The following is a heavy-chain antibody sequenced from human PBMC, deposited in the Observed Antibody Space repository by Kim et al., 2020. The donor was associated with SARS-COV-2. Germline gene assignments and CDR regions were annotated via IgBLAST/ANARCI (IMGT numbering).Heavy chain of an antibody. CDR3: ARQANTYYYDSSGYFDY. D-gene: IGHD3-22*01. Sequence: SETLSLTCTVSGGSISSYYWSWIRQPPGKGLEWIGYIYYSGSTNYNPSLKSRVTISVDTSKNQFSLKLSSVTAADTAVYYCARQANTYYYDSSGYFDYWGQGTLVTVSS. CDR1: GGSISSYY. V-gene: IGHV4-59*08. CDR2: IYYSGST. J-gene: IGHJ4*02.